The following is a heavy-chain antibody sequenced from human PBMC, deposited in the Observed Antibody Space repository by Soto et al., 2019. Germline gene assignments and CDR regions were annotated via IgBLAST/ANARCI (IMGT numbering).Heavy chain of an antibody. J-gene: IGHJ6*02. Sequence: PGGSLRLSCAASGFIFENFGMSWVRQAPGKGLEWISSISGSGFKKYYADSVKGRFTISRDNSKNTLYLQMNSLRAEDTAVYYCANLDYGGNIRFGMDVWGQGTTVTVSS. CDR2: ISGSGFKK. CDR1: GFIFENFG. V-gene: IGHV3-23*01. D-gene: IGHD4-17*01. CDR3: ANLDYGGNIRFGMDV.